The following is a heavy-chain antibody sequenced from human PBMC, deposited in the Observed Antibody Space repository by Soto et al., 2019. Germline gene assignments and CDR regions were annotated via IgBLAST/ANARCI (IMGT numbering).Heavy chain of an antibody. Sequence: QVQLQESGPGLVKPSETLSLTCTVSGAPVSSGLYYWSWIRQPPGKGLEWIGYIYYSGSTFYNLSLKSRATISIDMSKNQFSLKLSSVTAADTAVYYCARDLGADAGMVKGHFDYWGQGTLVTVSS. D-gene: IGHD5-18*01. V-gene: IGHV4-61*01. J-gene: IGHJ4*02. CDR1: GAPVSSGLYY. CDR3: ARDLGADAGMVKGHFDY. CDR2: IYYSGST.